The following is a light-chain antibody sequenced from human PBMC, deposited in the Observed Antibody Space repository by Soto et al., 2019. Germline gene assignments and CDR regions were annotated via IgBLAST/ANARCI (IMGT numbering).Light chain of an antibody. Sequence: EFLLTQSPATLSLSPGDTAPLSCGASQSVSSSLAWYQQKPGQAPRLLIYGASSRATGIPDRFSGSGSGTDFTLTISRLEPEDFAVYYCQQYGSSPSPITFGQGTRLEIK. CDR1: QSVSSS. V-gene: IGKV3-20*01. J-gene: IGKJ5*01. CDR3: QQYGSSPSPIT. CDR2: GAS.